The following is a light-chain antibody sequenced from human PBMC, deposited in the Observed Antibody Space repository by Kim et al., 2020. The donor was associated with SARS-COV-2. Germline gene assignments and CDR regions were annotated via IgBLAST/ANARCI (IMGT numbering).Light chain of an antibody. J-gene: IGLJ3*02. V-gene: IGLV3-21*04. CDR3: QVWDSSSDHRV. CDR2: YDS. Sequence: APGKTARITCGGNNIGSKSVHWYQQKPGQAPVLVIYYDSDRPSGIPERFSGSKSGNTATLTISGVEAGDEADYYCQVWDSSSDHRVFGGGTQLTVL. CDR1: NIGSKS.